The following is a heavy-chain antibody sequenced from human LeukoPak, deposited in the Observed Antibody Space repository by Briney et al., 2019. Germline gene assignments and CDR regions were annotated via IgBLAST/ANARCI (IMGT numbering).Heavy chain of an antibody. CDR1: GFTFSSYA. Sequence: PGGSLRLSCAASGFTFSSYAMSWVRQAPGKGLEWVSAISGSGGSTYYADSVKGRFTISRDNSKNTLYLQMNSLRAEDTAVYYCAKASLDFWSGYSCFDYWGQGTLVTVSS. CDR2: ISGSGGST. J-gene: IGHJ4*02. CDR3: AKASLDFWSGYSCFDY. D-gene: IGHD3-3*01. V-gene: IGHV3-23*01.